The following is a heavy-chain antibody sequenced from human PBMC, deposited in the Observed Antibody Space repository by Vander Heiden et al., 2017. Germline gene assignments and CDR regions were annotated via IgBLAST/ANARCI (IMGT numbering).Heavy chain of an antibody. V-gene: IGHV3-21*01. CDR2: ISGSGYNI. CDR1: GFTVSRST. D-gene: IGHD2-8*02. CDR3: ARHHCTGGSCRGYFDF. J-gene: IGHJ4*02. Sequence: EVQLVESGGGLVKPGGSRRLSCAASGFTVSRSTLDWVRQAPGKWLECVSSISGSGYNIYYADSVKGRFTISRDNAKNSLYLQMNSLRAEDTAVYYCARHHCTGGSCRGYFDFWGQGTLVTVSS.